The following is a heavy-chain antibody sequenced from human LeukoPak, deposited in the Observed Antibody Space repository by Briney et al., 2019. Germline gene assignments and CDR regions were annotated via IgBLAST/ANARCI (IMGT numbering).Heavy chain of an antibody. CDR3: VRGADTGYSSDS. J-gene: IGHJ4*02. CDR2: ISSSGSTI. D-gene: IGHD3-9*01. CDR1: GFTFSSYE. Sequence: GGSLRLSCAASGFTFSSYEMHWVRQAPGKGLEWVSYISSSGSTIYYADSVKGRFSISRDNAENTLYLQMNSLRVEDAAVYYCVRGADTGYSSDSWGQGTLVTVSS. V-gene: IGHV3-48*03.